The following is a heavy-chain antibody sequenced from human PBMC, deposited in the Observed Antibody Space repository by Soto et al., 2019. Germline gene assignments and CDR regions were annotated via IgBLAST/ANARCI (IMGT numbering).Heavy chain of an antibody. CDR3: ARDGRYDFWSGYYYYYYMDV. V-gene: IGHV3-33*01. CDR2: IWYDGSNK. Sequence: GGSLRLSCAASGFTFSSYGMHWVRQAPGKGLEWVAVIWYDGSNKYYADSVKGRFTISRDNSKNTLYLQMNSLRAEDTAVYYCARDGRYDFWSGYYYYYYMDVWGKGTTVTVSS. D-gene: IGHD3-3*01. CDR1: GFTFSSYG. J-gene: IGHJ6*03.